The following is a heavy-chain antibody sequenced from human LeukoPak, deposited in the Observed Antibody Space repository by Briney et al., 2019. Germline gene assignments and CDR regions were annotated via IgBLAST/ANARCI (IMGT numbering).Heavy chain of an antibody. V-gene: IGHV3-30*02. D-gene: IGHD4-17*01. Sequence: GGSLRLSCAASGFTFSRHGMHWVRQAPGKGLEWVTFIRYDGSDKYYADSVKGRFTISRDNSENALSLQMNSLRPEDTAVYYCAKNYGDYEEGGDYWGQGTLVTVSS. CDR3: AKNYGDYEEGGDY. CDR2: IRYDGSDK. J-gene: IGHJ4*02. CDR1: GFTFSRHG.